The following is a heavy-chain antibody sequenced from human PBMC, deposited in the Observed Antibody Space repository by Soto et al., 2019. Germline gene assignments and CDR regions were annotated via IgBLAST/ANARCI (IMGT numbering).Heavy chain of an antibody. V-gene: IGHV1-2*02. J-gene: IGHJ6*02. CDR2: INPNSGGT. CDR1: GYTFTGYY. CDR3: ARSGQWRGYYYYGMDV. D-gene: IGHD6-19*01. Sequence: QVQLVQSGAEVKKPGASVKVSCKASGYTFTGYYMHWVRQAPGQGLEWMGWINPNSGGTNYAQKFQGRVTMTRDTSISTAYMELSRLISDDTAVYYCARSGQWRGYYYYGMDVWGQGTTVTVSS.